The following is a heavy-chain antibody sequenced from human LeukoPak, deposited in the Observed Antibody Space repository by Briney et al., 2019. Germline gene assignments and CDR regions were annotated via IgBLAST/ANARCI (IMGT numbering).Heavy chain of an antibody. CDR1: GFTFSNYW. J-gene: IGHJ6*02. CDR3: AGGGGLDV. V-gene: IGHV3-7*03. CDR2: INHNGNVN. D-gene: IGHD3-16*01. Sequence: GGSLRLSCEASGFTFSNYWMNWARQAPGKGLEWVASINHNGNVNYYVDSVKGRFTISRDNAKNSLYLQMSNLRAEDTAVYFCAGGGGLDVWGQGATVTVSS.